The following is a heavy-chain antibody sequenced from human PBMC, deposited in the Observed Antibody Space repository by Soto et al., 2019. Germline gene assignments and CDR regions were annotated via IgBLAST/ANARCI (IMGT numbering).Heavy chain of an antibody. CDR1: GRPVSSGGYY. V-gene: IGHV4-31*03. D-gene: IGHD6-19*01. J-gene: IGHJ5*02. CDR3: VRDRALDSSGHWFDT. Sequence: PSETLSLTCTVPGRPVSSGGYYWTWIRQHPGRGLEWIGYIYHIGSLSYNPSLENRLTISLDTSKNQFSLNLTSVTAADTAIYYCVRDRALDSSGHWFDTWGQGIPVTVSS. CDR2: IYHIGSL.